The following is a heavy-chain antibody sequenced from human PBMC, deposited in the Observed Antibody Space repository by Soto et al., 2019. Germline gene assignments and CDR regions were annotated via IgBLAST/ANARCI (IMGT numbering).Heavy chain of an antibody. V-gene: IGHV3-23*01. CDR3: AKDGDLYSGYFDY. D-gene: IGHD3-10*01. J-gene: IGHJ4*02. CDR1: GFIFNSYA. Sequence: EVQLLESVGGLVQPGGSLRLSCAASGFIFNSYAMSWVRQAPGKGLEWVSTLTSTGGTYYADSVKGRFPISRDNSKNTLYLLMNNLRAEDTAVYYCAKDGDLYSGYFDYWGQGTLVTVSS. CDR2: LTSTGGT.